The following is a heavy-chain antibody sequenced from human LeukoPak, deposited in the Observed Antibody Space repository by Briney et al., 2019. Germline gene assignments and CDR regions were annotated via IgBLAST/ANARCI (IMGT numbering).Heavy chain of an antibody. CDR1: GFTFSSYA. CDR3: ARVSSSYYDILTGPTFDY. Sequence: GGSLRLSCAASGFTFSSYAMHWVRQAPGKGLEWVAVISYDGSNKYYADSVKGRFTISRDNSKNTLYLQMNSLRAEDTAVYYCARVSSSYYDILTGPTFDYWGQGTLVTVSS. D-gene: IGHD3-9*01. CDR2: ISYDGSNK. J-gene: IGHJ4*02. V-gene: IGHV3-30-3*01.